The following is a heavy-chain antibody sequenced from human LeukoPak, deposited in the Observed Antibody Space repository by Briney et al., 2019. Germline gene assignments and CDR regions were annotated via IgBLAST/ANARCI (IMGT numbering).Heavy chain of an antibody. V-gene: IGHV3-23*01. J-gene: IGHJ5*02. CDR1: GFTFSSYA. CDR2: IGGNGGST. D-gene: IGHD2-2*01. Sequence: GGSLRLSCAASGFTFSSYAMSWVRQAPGKGLERVSAIGGNGGSTYYADSVKGRFTISRDNSKNTLYLQMNTLRAEDTAVYYCAKDRYCSDTNCYAGQFDPWGQGTLVTVSS. CDR3: AKDRYCSDTNCYAGQFDP.